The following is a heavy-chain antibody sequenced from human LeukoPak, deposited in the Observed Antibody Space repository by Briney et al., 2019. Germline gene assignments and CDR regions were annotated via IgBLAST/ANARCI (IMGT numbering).Heavy chain of an antibody. CDR2: IDTAGGT. CDR3: VRELMGPGRYYYMDA. V-gene: IGHV3-13*01. Sequence: GGSLRLSCAASGFTFSNYDMHWVRQATGKALELVSAIDTAGGTYYPGSVKGRFTISRENSKNSLYLQMDTLRAEDTAVYFCVRELMGPGRYYYMDAWGKGTTVTVSS. D-gene: IGHD2-8*01. CDR1: GFTFSNYD. J-gene: IGHJ6*03.